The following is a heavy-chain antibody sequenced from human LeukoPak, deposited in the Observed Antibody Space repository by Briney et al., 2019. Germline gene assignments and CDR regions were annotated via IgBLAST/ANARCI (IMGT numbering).Heavy chain of an antibody. CDR2: IYYSGST. J-gene: IGHJ4*02. CDR3: ARETSEEWFGESLFDY. Sequence: PSETLSLTCTVSGGSISSYYWSWIRQPPGKGLEWIGYIYYSGSTNYNPSLTSRVTISVDTSKNQFSLKLSSVTAADTAVYYCARETSEEWFGESLFDYWGQGTLVTVSS. V-gene: IGHV4-59*01. CDR1: GGSISSYY. D-gene: IGHD3-10*01.